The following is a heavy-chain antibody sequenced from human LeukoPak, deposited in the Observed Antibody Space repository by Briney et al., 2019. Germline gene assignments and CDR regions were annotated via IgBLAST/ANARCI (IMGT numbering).Heavy chain of an antibody. CDR2: IYHSGST. Sequence: SGTLSLTCAVSGGSISSSNWWSWVRQPPGKGLEWIGEIYHSGSTNYNPSLKRRVTISVDKSKNQFSLKLSSVTAADTAVYYCARSPRAYRYYYYGMDVWGQGTTVTVSS. J-gene: IGHJ6*02. CDR3: ARSPRAYRYYYYGMDV. CDR1: GGSISSSNW. V-gene: IGHV4-4*02. D-gene: IGHD5-18*01.